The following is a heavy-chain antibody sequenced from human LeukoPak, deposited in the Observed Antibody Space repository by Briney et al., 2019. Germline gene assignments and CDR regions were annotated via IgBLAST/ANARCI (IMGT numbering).Heavy chain of an antibody. J-gene: IGHJ5*02. CDR3: TGDRQLAVLRFLEWLPTAWFDP. CDR1: GFTFGDYA. V-gene: IGHV3-49*03. D-gene: IGHD3-3*01. Sequence: GGSLRLSCTASGFTFGDYAMGWFRQAPGKGLEWVGFIRSKAYGGTTAYAASVKGRFTISRDDSKSIAYLQMNSLKTEDTAVYYCTGDRQLAVLRFLEWLPTAWFDPWGQGTLVTVSS. CDR2: IRSKAYGGTT.